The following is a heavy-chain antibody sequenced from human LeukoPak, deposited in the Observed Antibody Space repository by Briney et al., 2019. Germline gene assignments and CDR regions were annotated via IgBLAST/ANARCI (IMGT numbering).Heavy chain of an antibody. Sequence: GGSLRLPCATSGFTFSNYAMTWVRQAPGKGLEWVSGISGSGGHTYYSDSVEGRFTVSRDNSKNTLYLQMISLRAEDTAVYYCVKRGSSSYYFDFWGQGTLVTVSS. CDR3: VKRGSSSYYFDF. D-gene: IGHD3-16*01. J-gene: IGHJ4*02. V-gene: IGHV3-23*01. CDR2: ISGSGGHT. CDR1: GFTFSNYA.